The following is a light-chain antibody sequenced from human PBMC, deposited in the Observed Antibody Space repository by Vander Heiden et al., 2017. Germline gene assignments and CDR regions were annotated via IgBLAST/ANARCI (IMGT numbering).Light chain of an antibody. V-gene: IGKV3-20*01. CDR1: QPVNSRF. CDR2: DAS. CDR3: HQYGRSPFT. Sequence: EIVLTQSPGTLSLSPGETATLSCRASQPVNSRFLAWYQHKRGQAPRLLMFDASTRAAGVPERFSGSGSGTDFTLTISRLEPEDFAVYHCHQYGRSPFTFGPGTKVEFK. J-gene: IGKJ3*01.